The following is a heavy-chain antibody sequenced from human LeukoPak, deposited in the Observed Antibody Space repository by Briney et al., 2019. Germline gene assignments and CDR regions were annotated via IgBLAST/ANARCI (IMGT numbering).Heavy chain of an antibody. Sequence: SETLSLTCTVSGGSISSYYWSWIRQPPGKGLEWIGYIYYSGSTNYNPSLKSRVAISVDTSKNQFPLKLSSVTAADTAVYYCARRNCSGGSCYFDYWGQGTLVTVSS. CDR1: GGSISSYY. CDR2: IYYSGST. D-gene: IGHD2-15*01. V-gene: IGHV4-59*08. J-gene: IGHJ4*02. CDR3: ARRNCSGGSCYFDY.